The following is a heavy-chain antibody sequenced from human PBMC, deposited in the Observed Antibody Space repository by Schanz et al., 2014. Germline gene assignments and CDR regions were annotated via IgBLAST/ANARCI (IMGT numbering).Heavy chain of an antibody. J-gene: IGHJ4*02. CDR2: INAGTGNT. CDR1: GYSFTPFP. Sequence: VQLEQSGAEVKKPGASVKVSCKASGYSFTPFPIHWVRQAPGQRLEWMGWINAGTGNTEYSQKFQGRVTITRDTLASTAYMEVSSLRSEDTAVYYCARSGSSNWYFFDYWGQGTLVTVSS. V-gene: IGHV1-3*01. CDR3: ARSGSSNWYFFDY. D-gene: IGHD6-13*01.